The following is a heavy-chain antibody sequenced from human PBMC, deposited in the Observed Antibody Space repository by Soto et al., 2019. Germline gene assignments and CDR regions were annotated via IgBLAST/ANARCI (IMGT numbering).Heavy chain of an antibody. D-gene: IGHD3-16*01. CDR2: ISFSSSDI. J-gene: IGHJ4*02. Sequence: EVQLVESGGGLVKPGGSLRLSCGASGITLSSYSMNWVRQAPGKGLEWVSFISFSSSDIYYADSVKGRFTISRDNAKNSLYLQMNSLRAEDTAVYYCARGDLWGYGPFDYWGQGTLVTVSS. CDR3: ARGDLWGYGPFDY. V-gene: IGHV3-21*01. CDR1: GITLSSYS.